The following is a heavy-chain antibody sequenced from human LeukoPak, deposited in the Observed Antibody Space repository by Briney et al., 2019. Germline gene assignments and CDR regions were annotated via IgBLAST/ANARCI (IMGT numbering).Heavy chain of an antibody. V-gene: IGHV3-43*01. Sequence: PGGPLRPSCPASGFTFEDYPMHWARQGQGKGLEWVSLIGGNGNNIYYADSVKGRFTISRDNSKNSLYLQMNSLRTEDTALYYCAKDLPQYYDFWSGYYGGFDYWGQGTLVTVSS. J-gene: IGHJ4*02. CDR3: AKDLPQYYDFWSGYYGGFDY. D-gene: IGHD3-3*01. CDR1: GFTFEDYP. CDR2: IGGNGNNI.